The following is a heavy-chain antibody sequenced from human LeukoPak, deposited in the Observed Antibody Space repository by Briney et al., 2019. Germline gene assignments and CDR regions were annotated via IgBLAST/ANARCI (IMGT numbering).Heavy chain of an antibody. CDR3: ARERLRWGGDAFDI. D-gene: IGHD5-12*01. J-gene: IGHJ3*02. CDR1: VYTFTGYY. V-gene: IGHV1-2*02. Sequence: VASVKVSCKASVYTFTGYYMHWVRQAPGQGLEWMGWINPNSGGTNYAQKFQGRVTMTRDTSISTAYMELSRLGSDDTAVYYCARERLRWGGDAFDIWGQGTMVTVSS. CDR2: INPNSGGT.